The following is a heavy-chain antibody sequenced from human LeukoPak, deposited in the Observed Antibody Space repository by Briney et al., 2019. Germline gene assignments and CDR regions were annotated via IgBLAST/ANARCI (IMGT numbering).Heavy chain of an antibody. Sequence: PSETLSLTCTVSGGSISSGDYYWSWICQPPGKGLEWIGYIYYSGSTYYNPSLKSRVTISVDTSKNQFSLKLSSVTAADTAVYYCARGRLYSRHQGVAFDIWGQGTMVTVSS. CDR1: GGSISSGDYY. CDR2: IYYSGST. CDR3: ARGRLYSRHQGVAFDI. V-gene: IGHV4-30-4*08. D-gene: IGHD3-16*02. J-gene: IGHJ3*02.